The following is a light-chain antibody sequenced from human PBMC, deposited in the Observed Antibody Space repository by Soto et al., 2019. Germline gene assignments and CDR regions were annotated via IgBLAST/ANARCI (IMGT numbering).Light chain of an antibody. J-gene: IGLJ1*01. V-gene: IGLV7-46*01. CDR3: LLSYNGPYV. CDR1: TGTVTSGHY. Sequence: QAVVTQGPSLTVSPGGTVTLTCGSSTGTVTSGHYPYWFQQKPGQAPRTLIYDTVKKHSWTPARFSGSLLGGKAALTLSGAQTEDEADYYCLLSYNGPYVFGTGTKVTVL. CDR2: DTV.